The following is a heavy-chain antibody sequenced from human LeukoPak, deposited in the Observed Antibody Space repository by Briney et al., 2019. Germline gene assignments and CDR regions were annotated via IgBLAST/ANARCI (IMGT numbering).Heavy chain of an antibody. J-gene: IGHJ4*02. Sequence: ASVKVSCKASGYTFTSYDINWVRQATGQGLEWMGWMNPNSGNTGYAQKFQGRVTMTRNTSISTAYMELSSLRSEDTAVCYCARGGVGVGATPADYWGQGTLVTVSS. CDR3: ARGGVGVGATPADY. V-gene: IGHV1-8*01. CDR2: MNPNSGNT. CDR1: GYTFTSYD. D-gene: IGHD1-26*01.